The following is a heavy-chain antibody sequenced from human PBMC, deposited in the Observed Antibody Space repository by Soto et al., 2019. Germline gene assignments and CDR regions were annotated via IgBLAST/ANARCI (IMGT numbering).Heavy chain of an antibody. D-gene: IGHD2-2*01. CDR1: GGSFSGYY. J-gene: IGHJ6*02. V-gene: IGHV4-34*01. Sequence: QVQLQQWGAGLLKPSETLSLTCAVYGGSFSGYYWSWIRQPPGKGLEWIGEINHSGSTNYNPSLKSRVTISVDTSKNQFSLKLSSVTAADTAVYYCARALRVKYRLLLRDYYYGMDVWGQGTTVTVSS. CDR2: INHSGST. CDR3: ARALRVKYRLLLRDYYYGMDV.